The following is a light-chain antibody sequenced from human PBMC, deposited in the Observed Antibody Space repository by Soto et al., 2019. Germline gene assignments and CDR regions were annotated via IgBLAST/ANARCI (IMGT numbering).Light chain of an antibody. CDR3: QQYNNMPFT. V-gene: IGKV3-15*01. CDR2: GAS. Sequence: EIVMTQSPAPLSVSPGERATLSCRASQSVSSNLAWYQQKPGQAPRLLIYGASTKDTGIPVRFSGSGPGTEVTLAFSSLQSEDCAVYYGQQYNNMPFTFGAATKVDIK. J-gene: IGKJ3*01. CDR1: QSVSSN.